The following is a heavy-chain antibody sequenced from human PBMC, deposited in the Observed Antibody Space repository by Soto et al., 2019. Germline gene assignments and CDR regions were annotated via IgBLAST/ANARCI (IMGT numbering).Heavy chain of an antibody. D-gene: IGHD2-15*01. V-gene: IGHV3-30*18. Sequence: VGSLRLSCAASGFIFSSYGMHWVRQAPGKGLDWVAVISYDGSNKYYADSVKGRFTISRDNSKNTLYLQMNSLRAEDTAVYCCAKDRYCSGGSCLNFYGMDVWGQGTTVTVSS. J-gene: IGHJ6*02. CDR1: GFIFSSYG. CDR3: AKDRYCSGGSCLNFYGMDV. CDR2: ISYDGSNK.